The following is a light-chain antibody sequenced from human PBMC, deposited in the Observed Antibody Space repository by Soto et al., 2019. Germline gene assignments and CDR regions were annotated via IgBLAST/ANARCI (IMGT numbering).Light chain of an antibody. CDR2: DTS. J-gene: IGKJ4*01. CDR3: QQRSNWPLT. V-gene: IGKV3-11*01. CDR1: QSINSY. Sequence: EIVLTQSPATLSLSPGERATLSCRASQSINSYLVWCQQKPGQAPRLLMYDTSIRATDIPARFSGSGSGTDFTLAISSLEPEDFAVYYCQQRSNWPLTFGGGTKVEIK.